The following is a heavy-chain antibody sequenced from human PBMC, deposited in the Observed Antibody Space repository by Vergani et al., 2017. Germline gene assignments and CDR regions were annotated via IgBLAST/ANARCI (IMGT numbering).Heavy chain of an antibody. Sequence: EVQLVQSGAEVKKPGESLKISCKGSGYSFSNYWIAWVRQMPGKGLEWMGIIYPADSDTRDSPSFQGQVTISADKSISTAYLQWSSLKASDTAMYYCARPQDILTGYSAFDIWGQGTMVTVSS. V-gene: IGHV5-51*01. CDR2: IYPADSDT. J-gene: IGHJ3*02. D-gene: IGHD3-9*01. CDR3: ARPQDILTGYSAFDI. CDR1: GYSFSNYW.